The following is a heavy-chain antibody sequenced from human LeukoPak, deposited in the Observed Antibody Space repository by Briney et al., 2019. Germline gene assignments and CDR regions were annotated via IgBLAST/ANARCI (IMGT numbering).Heavy chain of an antibody. CDR2: IIPIFGTA. V-gene: IGHV1-69*13. D-gene: IGHD5-24*01. CDR3: ARGVEMATIFGYYFDY. CDR1: GGTFSSYA. J-gene: IGHJ4*02. Sequence: ASVKVSCKASGGTFSSYAISWVRQAPGQGLEWMGGIIPIFGTANYAQKFQGRVTITADESTSTAYMELSSLRSEDTAVNYCARGVEMATIFGYYFDYWGQGTLVTVSS.